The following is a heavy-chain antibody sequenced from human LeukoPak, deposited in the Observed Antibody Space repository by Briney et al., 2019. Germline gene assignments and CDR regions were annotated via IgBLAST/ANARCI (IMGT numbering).Heavy chain of an antibody. CDR3: AQRGYSYGFDL. J-gene: IGHJ4*02. V-gene: IGHV2-5*02. Sequence: SGPTLVNPTQTLTLTCTFSRFSLITSEVGVGWIRQPPGRALEWLALVYWDDEKWYSPSLKSRLTVTKDTSKNQVVLTMTNMDPVDTATYYCAQRGYSYGFDLWGQGTLVTVSS. D-gene: IGHD5-18*01. CDR2: VYWDDEK. CDR1: RFSLITSEVG.